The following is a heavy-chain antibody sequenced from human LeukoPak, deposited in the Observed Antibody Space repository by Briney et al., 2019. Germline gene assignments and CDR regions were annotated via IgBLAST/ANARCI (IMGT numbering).Heavy chain of an antibody. Sequence: GGSLRLSCAASGFIFSSYSMNWVRQPPEKGLAWVSSISSSSSYIYYADSVKGRFTISRDNAKNSLYLQMNSLRAEDTAVYYCARDEYSSGWYLGQGTLVTVSS. D-gene: IGHD6-19*01. V-gene: IGHV3-21*01. CDR3: ARDEYSSGWY. CDR1: GFIFSSYS. J-gene: IGHJ1*01. CDR2: ISSSSSYI.